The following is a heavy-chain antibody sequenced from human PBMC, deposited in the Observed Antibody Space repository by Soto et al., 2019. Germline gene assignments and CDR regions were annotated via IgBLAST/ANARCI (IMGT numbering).Heavy chain of an antibody. J-gene: IGHJ5*02. CDR3: ARSVFP. V-gene: IGHV4-31*03. CDR2: FYYSGST. CDR1: GGSLSTGVYY. Sequence: SETLSLTCTVSGGSLSTGVYYWNWLRQHPGKGLEWIGYFYYSGSTYYNPSLKSRVTISVNTSKNQFSLKLSSVTAADTAVYYCARSVFPWGQGTLVTVSS.